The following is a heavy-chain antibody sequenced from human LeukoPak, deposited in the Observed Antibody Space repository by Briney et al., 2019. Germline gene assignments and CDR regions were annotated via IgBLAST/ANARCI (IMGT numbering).Heavy chain of an antibody. J-gene: IGHJ6*03. D-gene: IGHD3-10*01. Sequence: ASVKVSCKASGYTFTGYYMHWVRQAPGQGLEWMGWINPNSGGTNYAQKFQGRVTMTRDTPISTAYMELSRLRSDDTAVYYCAREGDYGSGSYSHYYYMDVWGKGTTVTVSS. CDR3: AREGDYGSGSYSHYYYMDV. CDR2: INPNSGGT. V-gene: IGHV1-2*02. CDR1: GYTFTGYY.